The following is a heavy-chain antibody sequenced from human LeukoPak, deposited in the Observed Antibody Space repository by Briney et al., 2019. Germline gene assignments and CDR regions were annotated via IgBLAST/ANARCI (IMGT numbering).Heavy chain of an antibody. D-gene: IGHD3-22*01. CDR2: IYYSGST. V-gene: IGHV4-59*12. CDR3: AREKIGYYDGSGRGWFDP. CDR1: GGSISNKY. Sequence: SETLSLTCTVSGGSISNKYWSWIRQPPGKGLEWIGYIYYSGSTNYNPSLKSRVTISVDTSKNQFSLKLSSVTAADTAVYYCAREKIGYYDGSGRGWFDPWGQGTLVTVSS. J-gene: IGHJ5*02.